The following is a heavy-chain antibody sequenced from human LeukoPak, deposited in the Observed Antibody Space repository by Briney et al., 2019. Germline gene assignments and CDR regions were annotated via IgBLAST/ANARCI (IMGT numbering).Heavy chain of an antibody. J-gene: IGHJ3*02. V-gene: IGHV4-59*01. Sequence: SETLSLTCTVSGGSISSYYWSWIRQPPGKGLEWIGYIYYTGSTNYNPSLKSRGTISVDPSKNQFSLKLSSVTAADTAVYYCAGGLLPDAFDIWGQGTMVTVSS. CDR1: GGSISSYY. CDR3: AGGLLPDAFDI. CDR2: IYYTGST. D-gene: IGHD2-15*01.